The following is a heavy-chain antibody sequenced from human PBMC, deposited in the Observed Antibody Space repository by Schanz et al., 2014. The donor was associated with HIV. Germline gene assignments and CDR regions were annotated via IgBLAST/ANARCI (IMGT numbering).Heavy chain of an antibody. D-gene: IGHD6-13*01. J-gene: IGHJ6*02. V-gene: IGHV4-34*02. CDR1: GGSFTNYY. Sequence: QVQLQQWGAGLLKPSETLSLTCAVYGGSFTNYYWSWNRQPPGKGLEWIGEINHSGSTNYNPSLKSGVTRSVDTSKNQFSLKLSSVTAADTALYFCAREGMEQMVNILDVWGQGTRVNVSS. CDR3: AREGMEQMVNILDV. CDR2: INHSGST.